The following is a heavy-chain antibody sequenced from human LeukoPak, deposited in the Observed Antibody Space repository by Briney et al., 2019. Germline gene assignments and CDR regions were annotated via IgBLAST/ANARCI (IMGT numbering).Heavy chain of an antibody. D-gene: IGHD3-10*01. CDR3: ARDRGTKIRGVPLLDY. J-gene: IGHJ4*02. CDR1: GYTFTGYY. Sequence: ASVKVSCKASGYTFTGYYIHWVRQAPGQGLEWMGIINPSGGSTSYAQKFQGRVTMTRDTSTSTVYMELSSLRSEDTAVYYCARDRGTKIRGVPLLDYWGQGTLVTVSS. CDR2: INPSGGST. V-gene: IGHV1-46*01.